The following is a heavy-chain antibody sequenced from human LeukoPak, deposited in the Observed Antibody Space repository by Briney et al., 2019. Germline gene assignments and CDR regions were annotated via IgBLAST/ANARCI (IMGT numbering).Heavy chain of an antibody. D-gene: IGHD2-2*01. J-gene: IGHJ5*02. CDR2: INPNSGGT. V-gene: IGHV1-2*02. CDR3: ARAMQYPHNWFDP. Sequence: GASVKVSCKASGYIFTGYYMHWVRQAPGQGLEWMGWINPNSGGTNYAQKFQGRVTMTRDTSISTAYMELSRLRSDDTAVYYCARAMQYPHNWFDPWGQGTLVTVSS. CDR1: GYIFTGYY.